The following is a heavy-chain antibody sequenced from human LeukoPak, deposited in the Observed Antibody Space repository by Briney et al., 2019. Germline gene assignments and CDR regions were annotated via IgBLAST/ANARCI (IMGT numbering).Heavy chain of an antibody. Sequence: KSSETLSLTCTVPGGSISDYYWSWIRQPPGKGLEWIGYIHYSGSTNYNPSLKSRVTISVDTSKNQFSLKLNSVTAADTAVFYCTRTPDFWSGYLFDYWGQGTLVTVSS. CDR3: TRTPDFWSGYLFDY. D-gene: IGHD3-3*01. CDR2: IHYSGST. V-gene: IGHV4-59*01. CDR1: GGSISDYY. J-gene: IGHJ4*02.